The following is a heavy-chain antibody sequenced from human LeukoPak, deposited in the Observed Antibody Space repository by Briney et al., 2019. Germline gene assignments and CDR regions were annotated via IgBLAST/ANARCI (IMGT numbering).Heavy chain of an antibody. Sequence: PSETLSLTCTVSGGSISTSNYYWGWIRQPPGKGLEWIGNIFYSGSTYYSPSLRSRVTISLDTSKNQFSLKLSSVTAADTAVYYCARALGRGAFDYWGQGTLVTVSS. V-gene: IGHV4-39*07. CDR1: GGSISTSNYY. J-gene: IGHJ4*02. CDR2: IFYSGST. D-gene: IGHD7-27*01. CDR3: ARALGRGAFDY.